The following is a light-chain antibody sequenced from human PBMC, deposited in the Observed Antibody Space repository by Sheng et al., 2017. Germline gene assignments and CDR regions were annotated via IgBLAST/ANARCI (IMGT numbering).Light chain of an antibody. J-gene: IGKJ4*01. CDR3: QQYDKWPLT. CDR2: GAS. Sequence: EIVLTQSPGTLSLSQGERATLSCRASQSVSSNVAWYQQKPGLAPRLLIYGASSRATGFPGRLSGSGSGTEFTLTISSLQSEDFAVYYCQQYDKWPLTFGGGTKVEIK. CDR1: QSVSSN. V-gene: IGKV3-15*01.